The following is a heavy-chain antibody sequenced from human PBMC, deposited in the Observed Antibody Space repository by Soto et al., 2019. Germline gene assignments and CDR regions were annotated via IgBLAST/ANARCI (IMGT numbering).Heavy chain of an antibody. CDR1: SGSISSSNW. Sequence: PSETLSLTCAVSSGSISSSNWWSWVRQPPGKGLEWIGEIYHSGSTNYNPSLKSRVTISVDKSKNQFSLKLSSVTAADTAVYYCARAYNWKDVRGAFDIWGQGTMVTVSS. D-gene: IGHD1-1*01. CDR3: ARAYNWKDVRGAFDI. CDR2: IYHSGST. J-gene: IGHJ3*02. V-gene: IGHV4-4*02.